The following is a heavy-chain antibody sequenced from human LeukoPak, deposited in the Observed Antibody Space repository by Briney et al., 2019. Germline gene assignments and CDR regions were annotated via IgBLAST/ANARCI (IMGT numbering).Heavy chain of an antibody. Sequence: GGSLRLSCAASGFTFSSYEMNWVRQAPGKGLEWVSYISSSGSTIYYANSVKGRFTISRDNAKNSLYLQMNSLRAEDTTVYYCAELGITMIGGVWGKGTTVTISS. CDR3: AELGITMIGGV. V-gene: IGHV3-48*03. J-gene: IGHJ6*04. CDR1: GFTFSSYE. CDR2: ISSSGSTI. D-gene: IGHD3-10*02.